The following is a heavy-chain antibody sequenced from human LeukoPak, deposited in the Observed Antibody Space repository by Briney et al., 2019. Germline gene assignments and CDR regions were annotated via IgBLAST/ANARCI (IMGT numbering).Heavy chain of an antibody. V-gene: IGHV3-15*01. Sequence: GGSLILSCAASGFRFDNAWMSWVRQAPGKGLEWLGRIKDKLAGGTRDYAAPVKGRFFISRDDSKSTLYLQMNSLKLEDSAVYYCTTYSKVTTSGFDYWGPGSLVTVSS. CDR2: IKDKLAGGTR. D-gene: IGHD4-17*01. CDR1: GFRFDNAW. CDR3: TTYSKVTTSGFDY. J-gene: IGHJ4*02.